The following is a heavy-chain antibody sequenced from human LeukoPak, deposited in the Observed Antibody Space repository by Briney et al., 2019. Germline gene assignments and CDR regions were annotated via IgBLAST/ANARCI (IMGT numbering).Heavy chain of an antibody. J-gene: IGHJ6*02. CDR1: GGSFSGYY. CDR3: ARAHLLAYCGGDCYWEGYYYYGMDV. D-gene: IGHD2-21*02. CDR2: INHSGST. Sequence: SETLSLTRAVYGGSFSGYYWSWIRQPPGKGLEWIGEINHSGSTNYNPSLKSRVTISVDTSKNQFSLKLSSVTAADTAVYYCARAHLLAYCGGDCYWEGYYYYGMDVWGQGTTVTVSS. V-gene: IGHV4-34*01.